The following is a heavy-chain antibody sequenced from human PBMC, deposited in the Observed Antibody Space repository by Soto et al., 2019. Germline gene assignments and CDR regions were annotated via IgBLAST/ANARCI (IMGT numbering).Heavy chain of an antibody. D-gene: IGHD2-15*01. CDR2: VNPSGGST. J-gene: IGHJ1*01. CDR1: GYLFTAYS. V-gene: IGHV1-46*01. Sequence: ASVKVSCKASGYLFTAYSMHWLRLAPGQGLEWMGVVNPSGGSTKYAQNFQGRVTMTRDTSTTTVYMELSSLRSDDTAIYYCAREENCSGGTCYSEYFHRWGQGTLVTVSS. CDR3: AREENCSGGTCYSEYFHR.